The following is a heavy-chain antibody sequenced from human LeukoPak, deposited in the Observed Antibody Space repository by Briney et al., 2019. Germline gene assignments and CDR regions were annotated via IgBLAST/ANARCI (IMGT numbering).Heavy chain of an antibody. Sequence: SETLSLTCPVSGGSINHYFWSWIRQPPGKGLEWIGYIYYSGATKYNPSLKSRVTISIDTSKSQFSLKLNSVTAADTAVYYCARVPRYCTSGTCLDYWGQGNLVTVSS. CDR1: GGSINHYF. CDR2: IYYSGAT. V-gene: IGHV4-59*01. D-gene: IGHD2-15*01. J-gene: IGHJ4*02. CDR3: ARVPRYCTSGTCLDY.